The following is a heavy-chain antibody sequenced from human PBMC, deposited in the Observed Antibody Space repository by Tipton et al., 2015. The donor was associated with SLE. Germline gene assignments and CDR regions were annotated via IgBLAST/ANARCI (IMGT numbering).Heavy chain of an antibody. CDR2: IYHSGNT. Sequence: TLSLTCAVYGGSLSGYYWSWVRQPPGKGLEWIGEIYHSGNTKYNPPLKSRVTISVDTSKNQFSLKVSSVTAAVTAVYYCARVDSWHTIDYWGLGTLVTVSS. D-gene: IGHD4-11*01. J-gene: IGHJ4*02. CDR1: GGSLSGYY. CDR3: ARVDSWHTIDY. V-gene: IGHV4-34*01.